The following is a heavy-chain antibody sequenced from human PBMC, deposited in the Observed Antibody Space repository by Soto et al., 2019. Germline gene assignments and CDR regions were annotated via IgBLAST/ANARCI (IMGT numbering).Heavy chain of an antibody. V-gene: IGHV4-59*01. D-gene: IGHD1-20*01. J-gene: IGHJ3*02. CDR1: GGSISSYY. CDR3: ARDITGTTVGAFDI. CDR2: IYYSGST. Sequence: QVQLQESGPGLVKPSETLSLTCTVSGGSISSYYWSWIRQPPGKGLEWIGYIYYSGSTNYNPSLKSRVTISVDTSKNQFSLKLSSVTAADTAVYYCARDITGTTVGAFDIWGQGTMVTVSS.